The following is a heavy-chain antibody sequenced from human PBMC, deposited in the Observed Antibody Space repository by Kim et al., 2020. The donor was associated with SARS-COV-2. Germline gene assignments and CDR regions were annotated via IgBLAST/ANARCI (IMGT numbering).Heavy chain of an antibody. J-gene: IGHJ4*02. D-gene: IGHD1-26*01. CDR2: IYYSGST. Sequence: SETLSLTCTVSGGSISSYYWSWIRQPPGKGLEWIGYIYYSGSTNYNPSLKSRVTISVDTSKNQFSLKLSSVTAADTAVYYCAGTLDIVGAREAFDYWGQGTLVTVSS. CDR1: GGSISSYY. V-gene: IGHV4-59*13. CDR3: AGTLDIVGAREAFDY.